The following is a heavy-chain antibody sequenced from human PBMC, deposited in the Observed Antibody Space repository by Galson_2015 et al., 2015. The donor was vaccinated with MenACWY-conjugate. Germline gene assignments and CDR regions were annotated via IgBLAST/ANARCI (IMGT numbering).Heavy chain of an antibody. J-gene: IGHJ4*02. V-gene: IGHV3-23*01. D-gene: IGHD4-17*01. Sequence: LSWVRQFPGEGVGWVAGIYGGGHRDTFYADSVKGRFTISRDESNNLVYLQMTSLRVEDTAVYYCAKDRHPDGVWNFDYWGQGILVTVSS. CDR3: AKDRHPDGVWNFDY. CDR2: IYGGGHRDT.